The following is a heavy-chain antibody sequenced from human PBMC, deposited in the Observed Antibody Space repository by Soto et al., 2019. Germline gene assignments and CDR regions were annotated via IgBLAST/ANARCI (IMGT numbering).Heavy chain of an antibody. CDR1: GGSISSGDYY. D-gene: IGHD3-10*01. Sequence: SETLSLTCTVSGGSISSGDYYWSWIRQPPGKGLEWIGYIYYSGSTYYNPSLKSRVTISVDTSKNQFSLKLSSVTAADTAVYYCVKHRGNPSGAFDIWGQGTMVT. CDR2: IYYSGST. J-gene: IGHJ3*02. V-gene: IGHV4-30-4*01. CDR3: VKHRGNPSGAFDI.